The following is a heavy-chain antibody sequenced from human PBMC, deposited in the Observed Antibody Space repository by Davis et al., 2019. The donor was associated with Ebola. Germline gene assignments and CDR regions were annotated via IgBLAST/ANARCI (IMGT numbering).Heavy chain of an antibody. CDR3: ASLGWIDY. D-gene: IGHD7-27*01. CDR2: ISYDGSNK. J-gene: IGHJ4*02. CDR1: GFTFSSYG. Sequence: PGGSLRLSCAASGFTFSSYGMHWVRQAPGKGLEWVAVISYDGSNKYYADSVKGRFTISRDNSKNTLYLQMNSLRAEDTAVYYCASLGWIDYWGQGTLVTVSS. V-gene: IGHV3-30*12.